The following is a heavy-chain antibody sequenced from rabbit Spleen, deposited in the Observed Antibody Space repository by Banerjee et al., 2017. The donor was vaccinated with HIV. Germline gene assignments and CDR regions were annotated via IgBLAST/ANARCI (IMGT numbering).Heavy chain of an antibody. CDR1: GFDLSNYYY. Sequence: QTLEESGGDLVKPGASLTLTCTASGFDLSNYYYIYWVRQAPGKGLEWIGCIVPIFGVTYYANWVNGRFTISSHNAQNTLYLQLNSLTAADTATYFCVREAGYGGYGDANLWGPGTLVTVS. J-gene: IGHJ4*01. V-gene: IGHV1S43*01. CDR2: IVPIFGVT. CDR3: VREAGYGGYGDANL. D-gene: IGHD6-1*01.